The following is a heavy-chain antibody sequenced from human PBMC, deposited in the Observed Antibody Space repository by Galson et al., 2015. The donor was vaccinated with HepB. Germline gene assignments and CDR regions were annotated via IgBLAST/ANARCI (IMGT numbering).Heavy chain of an antibody. Sequence: SVKVSCKASGGTFSSYAISWVRQAPGQGLEWMGGIIPILGIAKYAQEFQGRVTITADKSTSTAYMELSSLRSEDTAVYYCASTPYSGSYYNAPKWFDPWGQGTLVTVSS. D-gene: IGHD3-10*01. J-gene: IGHJ5*02. CDR1: GGTFSSYA. CDR2: IIPILGIA. CDR3: ASTPYSGSYYNAPKWFDP. V-gene: IGHV1-69*10.